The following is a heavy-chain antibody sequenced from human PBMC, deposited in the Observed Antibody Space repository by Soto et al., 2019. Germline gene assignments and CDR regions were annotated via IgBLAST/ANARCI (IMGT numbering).Heavy chain of an antibody. CDR1: GYTFTSYG. V-gene: IGHV1-18*01. D-gene: IGHD3-22*01. J-gene: IGHJ4*02. CDR3: ARGTYDSSGYYLSFFDY. CDR2: TSAYNGNT. Sequence: GVSVKVSCKASGYTFTSYGISWVRQAPGQGLEWMGWTSAYNGNTNYAQKLQGRVTMTTDTSTSTAYMELRSLRSDDTAVYYCARGTYDSSGYYLSFFDYWGQGTLVTVSS.